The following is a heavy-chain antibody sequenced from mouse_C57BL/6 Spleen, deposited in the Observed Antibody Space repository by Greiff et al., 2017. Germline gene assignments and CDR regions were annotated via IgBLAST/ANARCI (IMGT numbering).Heavy chain of an antibody. CDR1: GYTFTDYE. Sequence: VQLQESGAELVRPGASVTLSCKASGYTFTDYEMHWVKQTPVHGLEWIGAIDPETGGTAYNQKFKGKAILTADKSTSTTYMELRSLTSEYSAVYYCTRMREPSAWFAYWGQGTLVTVSA. CDR3: TRMREPSAWFAY. V-gene: IGHV1-15*01. J-gene: IGHJ3*01. CDR2: IDPETGGT.